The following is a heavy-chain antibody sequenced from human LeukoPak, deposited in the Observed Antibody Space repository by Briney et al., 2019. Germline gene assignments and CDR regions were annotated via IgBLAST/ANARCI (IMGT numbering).Heavy chain of an antibody. J-gene: IGHJ4*02. V-gene: IGHV3-48*03. CDR3: ARDVNGYFDY. CDR2: IGSSGSII. Sequence: TGGSLRLSCAASGFTFSSYEMNWVRQAPGKGLEWVSYIGSSGSIIYYADSVKGRFTISRDNAKNSLYLQMNSLRAEDTAVYYCARDVNGYFDYWGQGTLVTVSS. CDR1: GFTFSSYE.